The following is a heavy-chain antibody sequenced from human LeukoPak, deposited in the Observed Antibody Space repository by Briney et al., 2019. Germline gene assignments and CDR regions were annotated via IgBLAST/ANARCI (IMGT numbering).Heavy chain of an antibody. CDR1: GFSFSDYS. CDR2: ISYHGRNQ. J-gene: IGHJ4*02. Sequence: GGSLRLSCVASGFSFSDYSMSWVRQAPGKGLEWVAVISYHGRNQFYADSVKGRFTISRDNSKNTLSLQMNSLRVEDTAVYYCVRIGYSSNSLGIDFWGQGTLVTVSS. V-gene: IGHV3-30*03. D-gene: IGHD5-18*01. CDR3: VRIGYSSNSLGIDF.